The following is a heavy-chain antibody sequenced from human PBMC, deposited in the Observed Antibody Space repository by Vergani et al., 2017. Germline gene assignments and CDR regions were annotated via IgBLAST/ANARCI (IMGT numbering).Heavy chain of an antibody. CDR1: GGSISSYY. CDR3: AREGVSGSYDFDY. V-gene: IGHV4-59*01. J-gene: IGHJ4*02. D-gene: IGHD1-26*01. Sequence: QVQLQESGPGLVKPSETLSLTCTVSGGSISSYYWSWIRQPPGKGLEWIGYIYYSGSTNYNPSLKSRVTISVDTSKNQFSLKLSSVTAADTAVYYCAREGVSGSYDFDYWAQGTLVTVSS. CDR2: IYYSGST.